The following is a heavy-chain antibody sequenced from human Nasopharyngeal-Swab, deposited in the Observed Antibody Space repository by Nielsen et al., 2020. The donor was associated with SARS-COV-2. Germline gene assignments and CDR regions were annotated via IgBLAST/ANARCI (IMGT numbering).Heavy chain of an antibody. D-gene: IGHD3-10*01. CDR2: ISAYNGNT. CDR3: ARDPEGYGSGSYNWFDP. V-gene: IGHV1-18*01. J-gene: IGHJ5*02. Sequence: WVRQAPGQGLEWMGWISAYNGNTNYAQKLQGRVTMTTGTSTSTAYMELRSLRSDDTAVYYCARDPEGYGSGSYNWFDPWGQGTLVTVSS.